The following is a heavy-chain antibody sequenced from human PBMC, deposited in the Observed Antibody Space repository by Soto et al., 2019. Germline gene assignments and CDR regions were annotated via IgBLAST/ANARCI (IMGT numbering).Heavy chain of an antibody. CDR3: TRDLDYGGNSEDFDI. CDR2: IYPDDSRT. V-gene: IGHV5-51*03. CDR1: EFSFTTYW. D-gene: IGHD4-17*01. Sequence: VQLVQSGAEVKKPGESLKISCKGSEFSFTTYWIAWVRQMPGEGLKWMGIIYPDDSRTTYSPSFQGQVTISADKSIXTAYLQWSSLKASDTAMYYCTRDLDYGGNSEDFDIWGQGTRVTVSS. J-gene: IGHJ3*02.